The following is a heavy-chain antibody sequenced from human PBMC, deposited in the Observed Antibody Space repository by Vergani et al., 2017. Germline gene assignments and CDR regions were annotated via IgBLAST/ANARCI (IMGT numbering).Heavy chain of an antibody. CDR3: ARSPGGAYYYYYYGMDV. Sequence: QVQLQESGPGLVKPSQTLSLTCTVSGGSISSGSYYWSWIRQPAGKGLEWIGRIYTSGSTNYNPSLKSRVTISVDTSKNQFSLKLSSVTAADTAVYYCARSPGGAYYYYYYGMDVWGQGTTVTVSS. V-gene: IGHV4-61*02. CDR1: GGSISSGSYY. D-gene: IGHD4-17*01. CDR2: IYTSGST. J-gene: IGHJ6*02.